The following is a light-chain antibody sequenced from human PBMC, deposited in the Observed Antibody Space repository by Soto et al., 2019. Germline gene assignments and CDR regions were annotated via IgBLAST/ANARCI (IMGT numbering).Light chain of an antibody. CDR1: HTRSVW. V-gene: IGKV1-5*03. Sequence: IPLTPSPSILSVSVGYRFPTPRRARHTRSVWLAWYLQKAGKAPNLLIYKASRLESGVPSRFSGSGSGTEFTLTISSLQPEDVATYYCQQYESFSVTFGQGTKVDIK. CDR3: QQYESFSVT. CDR2: KAS. J-gene: IGKJ1*01.